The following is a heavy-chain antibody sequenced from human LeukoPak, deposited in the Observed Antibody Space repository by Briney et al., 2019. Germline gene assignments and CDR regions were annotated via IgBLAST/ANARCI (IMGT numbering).Heavy chain of an antibody. CDR1: GFTLSSYE. J-gene: IGHJ4*02. V-gene: IGHV3-48*03. D-gene: IGHD3-10*01. CDR3: AKDRGYGSGSYYNYFDY. CDR2: ISSSGSTI. Sequence: PGGSLRLSCAASGFTLSSYEMNWVRQAPGKGLEWVSYISSSGSTIYYADSVKGRFTISRDNAKNSLYLQMNSLRAEDTALYYCAKDRGYGSGSYYNYFDYWGQGTLVTVSS.